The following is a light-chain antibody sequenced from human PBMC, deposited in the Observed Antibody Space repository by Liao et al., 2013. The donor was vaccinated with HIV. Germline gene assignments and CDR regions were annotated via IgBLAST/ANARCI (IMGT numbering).Light chain of an antibody. Sequence: SYELTQPPSLSVSPGQTASITCSGEELGDKLVCWYQVRPGQSPVLVIYQDNKRPSGIPERFSGSNSGNTATLTISGVEAGDEADYYCQVWESSPDRGVFGGGTKLTVL. CDR3: QVWESSPDRGV. V-gene: IGLV3-1*01. J-gene: IGLJ3*02. CDR1: ELGDKL. CDR2: QDN.